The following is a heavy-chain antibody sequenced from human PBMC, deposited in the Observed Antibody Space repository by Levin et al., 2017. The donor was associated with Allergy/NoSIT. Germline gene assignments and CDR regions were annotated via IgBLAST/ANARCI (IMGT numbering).Heavy chain of an antibody. J-gene: IGHJ4*02. CDR2: IRSKAYRETT. V-gene: IGHV3-49*03. CDR3: ARDSPFLRFGELGDY. D-gene: IGHD3-10*01. Sequence: PGESLKISCTASGFTFSDYSVSWFRQAPGKGLEWVGIIRSKAYRETTEYAASVKGRFAISRDDSKSIAYLHMNSLQIEDTAVYYCARDSPFLRFGELGDYWGQGTRVTVSS. CDR1: GFTFSDYS.